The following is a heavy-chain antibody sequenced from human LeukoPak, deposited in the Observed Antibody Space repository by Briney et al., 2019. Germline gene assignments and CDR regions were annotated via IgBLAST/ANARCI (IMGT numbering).Heavy chain of an antibody. CDR3: AKNPGLHCTWINCPRYY. CDR2: INPNSGAT. Sequence: ASVKVSCKASGYTFTDYFMHWVRQAPGQGLEWMGWINPNSGATNYAQQFQGRVTMTRDRSISTMFMELSRLTSDDTALYYCAKNPGLHCTWINCPRYYWGRGPLVTASS. D-gene: IGHD2-8*01. CDR1: GYTFTDYF. J-gene: IGHJ4*02. V-gene: IGHV1-2*02.